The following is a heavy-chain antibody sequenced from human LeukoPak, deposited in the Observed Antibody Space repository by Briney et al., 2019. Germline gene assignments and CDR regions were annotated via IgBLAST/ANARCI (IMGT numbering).Heavy chain of an antibody. CDR1: GYTFTSYY. V-gene: IGHV3-30-3*01. J-gene: IGHJ6*02. Sequence: SCKASGYTFTSYYMHWVRQAPGKGLEWVAVISYDGSNKYYADSVKGRFTISRDNSRNTLYLQMNSLRAEDTAVYYCAREYGGNVALDVWGQGTTVTVSS. CDR3: AREYGGNVALDV. D-gene: IGHD4/OR15-4a*01. CDR2: ISYDGSNK.